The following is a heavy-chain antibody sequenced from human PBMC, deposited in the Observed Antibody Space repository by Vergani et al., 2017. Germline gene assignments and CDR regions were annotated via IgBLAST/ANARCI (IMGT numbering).Heavy chain of an antibody. CDR2: LTGGGGST. V-gene: IGHV3-23*01. Sequence: EVQLLESGGSLKQPGGSVRLSCAASGFTFSTYAMHWVRQAPGKGLEWVSALTGGGGSTYYADSFKGRFIISGDNSRDTLYLRMNSLRPEDTATYYCVKDSVSYENFFDSWGQGSLVTVSS. J-gene: IGHJ4*02. CDR3: VKDSVSYENFFDS. D-gene: IGHD1-26*01. CDR1: GFTFSTYA.